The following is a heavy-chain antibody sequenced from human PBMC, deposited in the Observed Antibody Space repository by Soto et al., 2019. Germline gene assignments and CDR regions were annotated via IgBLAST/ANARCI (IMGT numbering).Heavy chain of an antibody. Sequence: SGPTLVNPTQTLTLTCTFSGFSLSTIGLCVNWIRQPPGKALEWLALIDWNDDKYYNTSLKTRLTISMDTSKNQVVLIMTDVDPVDTATYYCARIRVMSRHDSSPENLIDYWGQGTLVTVSS. J-gene: IGHJ4*01. D-gene: IGHD6-19*01. V-gene: IGHV2-70*01. CDR2: IDWNDDK. CDR3: ARIRVMSRHDSSPENLIDY. CDR1: GFSLSTIGLC.